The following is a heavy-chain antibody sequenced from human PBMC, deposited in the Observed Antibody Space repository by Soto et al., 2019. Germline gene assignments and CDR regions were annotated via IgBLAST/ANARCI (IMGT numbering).Heavy chain of an antibody. CDR2: IYYSGST. CDR3: ARAVYGSGSYYYYYYGMDV. V-gene: IGHV4-59*08. J-gene: IGHJ6*02. Sequence: NPSETLSLTCTVSGGSISSYYWSWIRQPPGKGLEWIGYIYYSGSTNYNPSLKSRVTISVDTSKNQFSLKLSSVTAADTAVYYCARAVYGSGSYYYYYYGMDVWGQGTTVTVSS. CDR1: GGSISSYY. D-gene: IGHD3-10*01.